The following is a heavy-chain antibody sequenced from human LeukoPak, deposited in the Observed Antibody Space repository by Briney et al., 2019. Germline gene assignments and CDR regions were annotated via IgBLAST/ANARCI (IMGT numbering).Heavy chain of an antibody. V-gene: IGHV4-4*02. CDR2: IYHSGST. CDR1: GGSISSSNW. D-gene: IGHD6-13*01. J-gene: IGHJ5*02. Sequence: SGTLSLTCAVSGGSISSSNWWNWVRQPPGKGLEWIGEIYHSGSTNYNPSLKSRVTISVDKSKNQFSLKLSSVTAADTAVYYCARGPYSSSWSNWSDPWGQGTLVTVSS. CDR3: ARGPYSSSWSNWSDP.